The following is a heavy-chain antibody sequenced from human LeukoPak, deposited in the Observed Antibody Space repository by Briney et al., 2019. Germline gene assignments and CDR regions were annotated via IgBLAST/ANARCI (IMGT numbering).Heavy chain of an antibody. CDR3: ARLLYCTNGVCLEDY. J-gene: IGHJ4*02. CDR1: GGSFSGYY. V-gene: IGHV4-34*01. D-gene: IGHD2-8*01. Sequence: KPSETLSLTCAVYGGSFSGYYWSWIRQPPGKGLEWIGEINHSGSTNYNPSLKSRVTISVDTSKNQFSLKLSSVTAADTAVYYCARLLYCTNGVCLEDYWGQGTLVTVSS. CDR2: INHSGST.